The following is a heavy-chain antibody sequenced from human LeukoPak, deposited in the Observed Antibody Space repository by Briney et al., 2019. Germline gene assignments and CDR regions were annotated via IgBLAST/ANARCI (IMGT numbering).Heavy chain of an antibody. J-gene: IGHJ6*03. D-gene: IGHD5-18*01. CDR3: ARVITAMVQRYYYYYMDV. Sequence: SETLSLTCAVSGGSISSSNWWSWVCQPPGKGLEWIGEIYHSGSTNYNPSPKSRVTISVDKSKNQFSLKLSSVTAADTAVYYCARVITAMVQRYYYYYMDVWGKGTTVTVSS. CDR1: GGSISSSNW. CDR2: IYHSGST. V-gene: IGHV4-4*02.